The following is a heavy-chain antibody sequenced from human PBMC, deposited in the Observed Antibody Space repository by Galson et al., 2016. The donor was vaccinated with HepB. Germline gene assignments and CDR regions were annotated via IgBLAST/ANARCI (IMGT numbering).Heavy chain of an antibody. Sequence: SLRLFCAASGFTFSNCAMSWVRQAPGKGLEWVSTVSGSGSNTYYADSVKGRFTISRDNSKNTLYVQMDSLRVEDTAIYYCAKDRWAYNQPIESCGQGTLVTVSS. CDR2: VSGSGSNT. D-gene: IGHD1-14*01. J-gene: IGHJ4*02. CDR1: GFTFSNCA. CDR3: AKDRWAYNQPIES. V-gene: IGHV3-23*01.